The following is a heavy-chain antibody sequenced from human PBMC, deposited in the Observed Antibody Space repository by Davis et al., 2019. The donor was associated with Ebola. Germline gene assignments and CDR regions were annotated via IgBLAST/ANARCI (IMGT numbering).Heavy chain of an antibody. CDR3: ARDKPEVDCSSGNCYEEAPGLDY. J-gene: IGHJ4*02. CDR2: ISSSSSYR. CDR1: GFTFSPHT. V-gene: IGHV3-21*06. Sequence: PGGSLRLSCVASGFTFSPHTMNWVRQAPGKGLEWVASISSSSSYRYYADAVKGRFTISRHNANNSLYLQMNTLRAEDTAVYYCARDKPEVDCSSGNCYEEAPGLDYWGQGTLVTVSS. D-gene: IGHD2-2*01.